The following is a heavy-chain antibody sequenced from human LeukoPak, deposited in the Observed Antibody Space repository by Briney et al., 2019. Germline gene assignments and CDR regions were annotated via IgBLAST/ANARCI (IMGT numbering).Heavy chain of an antibody. CDR1: GYTFTSYG. V-gene: IGHV1-69*13. CDR2: IIPIFGTA. D-gene: IGHD1-26*01. J-gene: IGHJ4*02. CDR3: AREGVGATKRGAFDY. Sequence: SVKVSCKASGYTFTSYGISWVRQAPGQGLEWMGGIIPIFGTANYAQKFQGRVTITADESTSTAYMELGSLRFEDTAVYYCAREGVGATKRGAFDYWGQGTLVTVSS.